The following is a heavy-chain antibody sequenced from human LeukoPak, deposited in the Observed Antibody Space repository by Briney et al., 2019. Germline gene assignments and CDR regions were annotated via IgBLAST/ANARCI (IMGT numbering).Heavy chain of an antibody. J-gene: IGHJ4*02. CDR2: IYYSGST. CDR1: GGSISSSSYY. Sequence: SETLSLTCTVSGGSISSSSYYWGWIRQPPGKGLEWIGSIYYSGSTNYNPSLKSRVTISVDTSKNQFSLRLTSVTAADTAVYYCARQKAAAGRSHFDYWGQGTLVTVSS. V-gene: IGHV4-39*01. CDR3: ARQKAAAGRSHFDY. D-gene: IGHD6-13*01.